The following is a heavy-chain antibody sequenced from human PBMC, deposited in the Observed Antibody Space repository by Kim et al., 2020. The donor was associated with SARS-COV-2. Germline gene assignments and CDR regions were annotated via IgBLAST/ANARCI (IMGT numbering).Heavy chain of an antibody. J-gene: IGHJ6*02. CDR3: AKDPGVPRSGSYYTNYYYYGMDV. CDR1: GFTFSSYG. Sequence: GGSLRLSCAASGFTFSSYGMHWVRQAPGKGLEWVAVISYDGSNKYYADSVKGRFTISRDNSKNTLYLQMNSLRAEDTAVYYCAKDPGVPRSGSYYTNYYYYGMDVWGQGTTVTVSS. D-gene: IGHD3-10*01. V-gene: IGHV3-30*18. CDR2: ISYDGSNK.